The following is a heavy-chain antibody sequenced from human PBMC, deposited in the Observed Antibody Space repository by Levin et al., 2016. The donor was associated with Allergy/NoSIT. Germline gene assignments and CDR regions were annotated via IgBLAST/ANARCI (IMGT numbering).Heavy chain of an antibody. CDR3: ARANAYYYYAMDV. Sequence: GESLKISCAASGFTFSSCSMNWVRQAPGKGLEWVSYISSSSSTIYYADSVKGRFTISRDNAKNSLYLQMNSLRDEDTAVYYCARANAYYYYAMDVWGQGTTVTVSS. D-gene: IGHD4/OR15-4a*01. CDR1: GFTFSSCS. V-gene: IGHV3-48*02. CDR2: ISSSSSTI. J-gene: IGHJ6*02.